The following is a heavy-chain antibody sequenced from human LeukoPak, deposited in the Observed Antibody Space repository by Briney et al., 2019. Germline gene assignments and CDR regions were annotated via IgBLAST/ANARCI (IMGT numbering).Heavy chain of an antibody. J-gene: IGHJ5*02. CDR1: GGSISSRSYY. D-gene: IGHD3-10*01. V-gene: IGHV4-39*01. CDR2: IYYSGST. CDR3: ARHVGQWGSGSLNWFDP. Sequence: PSETLSLTCTVSGGSISSRSYYWGWIRQPPGKGLEWIGSIYYSGSTYYNPSLKSRVTIFVDTSKNQFSLKLSSVTAADTAVYYCARHVGQWGSGSLNWFDPWGQGTLVTVSS.